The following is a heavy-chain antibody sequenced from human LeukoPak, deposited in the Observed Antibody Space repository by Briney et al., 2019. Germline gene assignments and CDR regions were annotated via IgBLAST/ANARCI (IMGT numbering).Heavy chain of an antibody. J-gene: IGHJ4*02. CDR2: ISGSGGST. CDR3: ARERYDYVWGSYRGFDY. Sequence: PGGSLRLSCAASGFTFSSYAMSWVRQAPGRGLGWVSAISGSGGSTYYADSVKGRFTISRDNSKNTLYLQMNSLRAEDTAVYYCARERYDYVWGSYRGFDYWGQGTLVTVSS. D-gene: IGHD3-16*02. V-gene: IGHV3-23*01. CDR1: GFTFSSYA.